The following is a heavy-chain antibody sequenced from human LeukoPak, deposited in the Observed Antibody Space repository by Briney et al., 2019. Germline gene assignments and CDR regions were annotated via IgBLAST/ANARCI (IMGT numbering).Heavy chain of an antibody. V-gene: IGHV3-30*02. CDR1: GFTFNNYG. D-gene: IGHD3-10*02. J-gene: IGHJ6*04. CDR3: AELGITMIGGV. CDR2: IRYDGSNT. Sequence: GGSLRLSCAASGFTFNNYGMHWVRQAPGKGLEWLAFIRYDGSNTYYADSVKGRFTISRDNAKNSLYLQMNSLRAEDTAVYYCAELGITMIGGVWGKGTTVTISS.